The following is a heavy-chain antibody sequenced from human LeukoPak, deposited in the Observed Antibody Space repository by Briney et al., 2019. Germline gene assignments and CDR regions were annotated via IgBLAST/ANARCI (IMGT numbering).Heavy chain of an antibody. Sequence: SCKASGYTFTSYGMHWVRQAPGKGLEWVAVIWYDGSNKYYADSVKGRFTISRDNSKNTLYLQMNSLRAEDTAVYYCARSSGWRLYAFDYWGQGTLVTVSS. CDR3: ARSSGWRLYAFDY. J-gene: IGHJ4*02. D-gene: IGHD6-19*01. V-gene: IGHV3-33*01. CDR1: GYTFTSYG. CDR2: IWYDGSNK.